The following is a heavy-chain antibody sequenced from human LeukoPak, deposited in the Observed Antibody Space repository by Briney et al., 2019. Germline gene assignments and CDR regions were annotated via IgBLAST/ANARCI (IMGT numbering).Heavy chain of an antibody. V-gene: IGHV4-39*01. J-gene: IGHJ5*02. CDR3: ARHEYSGSYYGLSWFDP. CDR1: GGSISSSGYC. Sequence: SETLSLTCTVSGGSISSSGYCWGWIRQPPGKGLEWIASIYYSGSTYYNPSLKSRVTISVDTSKNQLSLKLSSLTAADTAVYYCARHEYSGSYYGLSWFDPWGQGTLVTVSS. CDR2: IYYSGST. D-gene: IGHD1-26*01.